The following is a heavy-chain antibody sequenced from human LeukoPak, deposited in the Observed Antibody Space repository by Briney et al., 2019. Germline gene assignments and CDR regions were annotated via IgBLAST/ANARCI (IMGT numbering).Heavy chain of an antibody. CDR1: GFTFDDYV. V-gene: IGHV3-9*01. CDR3: AKDMSPSDSSGYWGFAFDI. D-gene: IGHD3-22*01. Sequence: GGSLRLSCAASGFTFDDYVMHWVRQGPGRGLEWVSGISWNSGSIGYADSVKGRFTISRDNAKNSLDLQMNSLRAEDTALHFCAKDMSPSDSSGYWGFAFDIWGQGTMVTVSS. J-gene: IGHJ3*02. CDR2: ISWNSGSI.